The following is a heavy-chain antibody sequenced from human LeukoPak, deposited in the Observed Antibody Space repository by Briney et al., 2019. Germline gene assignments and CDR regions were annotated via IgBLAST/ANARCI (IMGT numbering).Heavy chain of an antibody. CDR2: ISSSSSYI. J-gene: IGHJ5*02. V-gene: IGHV3-21*01. D-gene: IGHD2-2*01. CDR3: ARGGSSHNNWFDP. CDR1: GFTFNSYS. Sequence: GGSLRLSCAASGFTFNSYSMNWFRQAPGKGLEWVSSISSSSSYIYYADSVKGRFTISRDNAKNSLYLQMNSLRAEDTAVYYCARGGSSHNNWFDPWGQGTLVTVSS.